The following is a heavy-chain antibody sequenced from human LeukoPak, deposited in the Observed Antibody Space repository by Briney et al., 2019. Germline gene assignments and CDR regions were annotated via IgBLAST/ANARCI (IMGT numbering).Heavy chain of an antibody. D-gene: IGHD6-19*01. V-gene: IGHV4-39*01. CDR3: ARRDRVAGAFDY. J-gene: IGHJ4*02. Sequence: SETLSLTCTVSGGSISSSSYYWGWIRQPPGKGLEWIESIYYSGSTYYNPSLKSRVTISVDTSKNQFSLKLSSVTAADTAVYYCARRDRVAGAFDYWGQGTLVTVSS. CDR1: GGSISSSSYY. CDR2: IYYSGST.